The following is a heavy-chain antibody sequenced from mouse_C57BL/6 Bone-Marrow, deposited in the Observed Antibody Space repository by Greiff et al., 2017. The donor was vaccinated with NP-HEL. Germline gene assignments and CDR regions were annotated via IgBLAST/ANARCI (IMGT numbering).Heavy chain of an antibody. V-gene: IGHV1-61*01. D-gene: IGHD2-4*01. CDR3: ARARLRQGRDY. J-gene: IGHJ2*01. CDR2: IYHSDSET. CDR1: GYTFTSYW. Sequence: VQLQQPGAELVRPGSSVKLSCKASGYTFTSYWMDWVKQRPGQGLEWIGNIYHSDSETHYNQKFKDQATLTVDKSSSKAYMQISSLTSENSAFYYGARARLRQGRDYWGQGTTLTVSS.